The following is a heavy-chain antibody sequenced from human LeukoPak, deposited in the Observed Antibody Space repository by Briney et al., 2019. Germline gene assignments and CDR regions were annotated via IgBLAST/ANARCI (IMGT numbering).Heavy chain of an antibody. CDR2: ISSSSTI. J-gene: IGHJ5*02. V-gene: IGHV3-48*02. Sequence: GGSLRLSCAASGFTFSSYSMNWVRQAPGKGLEWVSYISSSSTIYYADSVKGRFTISRDNAKNSLYLQMNSLRDEDTAVYYCASAEEGYCSSTSCLYNWFDPWGQGTLVTVS. CDR3: ASAEEGYCSSTSCLYNWFDP. CDR1: GFTFSSYS. D-gene: IGHD2-2*01.